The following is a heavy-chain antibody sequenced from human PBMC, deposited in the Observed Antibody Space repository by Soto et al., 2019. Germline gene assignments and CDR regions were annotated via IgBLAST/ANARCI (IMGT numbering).Heavy chain of an antibody. CDR2: IRSKAYGGTT. J-gene: IGHJ5*02. CDR1: GSTFGDYA. Sequence: SLRFSCTASGSTFGDYAMRWVRQAPGKGMEWVGFIRSKAYGGTTEYAASVKGRFTISRDDSKSIAYLQMNSLKTEDTAVYYCTRGSSSWSSDWFDPRGQGTLVTDSS. CDR3: TRGSSSWSSDWFDP. V-gene: IGHV3-49*04. D-gene: IGHD6-13*01.